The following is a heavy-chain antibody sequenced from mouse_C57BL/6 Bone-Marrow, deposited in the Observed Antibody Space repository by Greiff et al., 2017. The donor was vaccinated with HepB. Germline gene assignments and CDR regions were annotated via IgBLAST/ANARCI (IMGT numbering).Heavy chain of an antibody. CDR3: AREGSWDWYFDY. Sequence: VQLQQSGAELVRPGTSVKMSCKASGYTFTNYWIGWAKQRPGHGLEWIGDIYPGGGYTNYNEKFKGKATLTADKSSSTAYMQVSSLTSEDSAIYYCAREGSWDWYFDYWGQGTTLTVSS. CDR2: IYPGGGYT. CDR1: GYTFTNYW. J-gene: IGHJ2*01. D-gene: IGHD4-1*01. V-gene: IGHV1-63*01.